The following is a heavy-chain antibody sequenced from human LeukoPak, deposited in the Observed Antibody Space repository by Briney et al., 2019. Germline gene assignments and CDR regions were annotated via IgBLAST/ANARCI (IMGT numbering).Heavy chain of an antibody. D-gene: IGHD3-22*01. CDR1: GFTFSDYY. CDR3: ARDSHKFDSSGYYPDAFDI. J-gene: IGHJ3*02. Sequence: PGGSLRLSCAASGFTFSDYYMSWIRQAPGKGLEWVSYISSSGSSIYYADSVKGRFTISRDNAKKSLYLQMHSLRAEDTAVYYCARDSHKFDSSGYYPDAFDIWGQGTMVTVSS. V-gene: IGHV3-11*04. CDR2: ISSSGSSI.